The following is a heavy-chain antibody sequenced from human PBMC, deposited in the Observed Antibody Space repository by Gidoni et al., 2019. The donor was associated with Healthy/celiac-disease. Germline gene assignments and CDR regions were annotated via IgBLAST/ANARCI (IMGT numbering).Heavy chain of an antibody. D-gene: IGHD6-13*01. Sequence: EVQLVASGGGLVKPGRSLRLSCTASGFTFGAYAMSWFRQAPGKGLEWVGFIRSKAYGGTKEYAASVKGRFTISRDDSKSIAYLQMNSLKTEDTAVYYCTKRIAAAGTPYFDYWGQGTLVTVSS. V-gene: IGHV3-49*05. CDR1: GFTFGAYA. CDR2: IRSKAYGGTK. CDR3: TKRIAAAGTPYFDY. J-gene: IGHJ4*02.